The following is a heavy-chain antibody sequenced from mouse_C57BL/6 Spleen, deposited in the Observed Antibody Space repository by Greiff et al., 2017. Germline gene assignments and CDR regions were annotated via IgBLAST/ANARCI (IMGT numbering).Heavy chain of an antibody. D-gene: IGHD1-1*02. Sequence: VQLQQSGAELVRPGASVKLSCTASGFNIQDYYMHWVKQRPEQGLEWIGRIDPEDGDNEYAPQFQGKGTMSAVTSSNTAALQLRSLTSEDTAVYYCTTLWSDYAMDDWGQGTSVTVAS. V-gene: IGHV14-1*01. CDR3: TTLWSDYAMDD. J-gene: IGHJ4*01. CDR1: GFNIQDYY. CDR2: IDPEDGDN.